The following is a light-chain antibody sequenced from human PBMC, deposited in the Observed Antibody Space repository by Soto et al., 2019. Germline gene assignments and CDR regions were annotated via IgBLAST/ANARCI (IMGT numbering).Light chain of an antibody. V-gene: IGKV3-20*01. CDR3: QQYGDSPYT. Sequence: EIVLTQSPGTLSLSPGERVTLSCRASQSVTNSYLAWYQQKPGQAPRLLIYDASTRATGIPDRFSGSGSGTDFTLTISRLEPEDFAVYYCQQYGDSPYTFGQGTKLEIK. CDR2: DAS. CDR1: QSVTNSY. J-gene: IGKJ2*01.